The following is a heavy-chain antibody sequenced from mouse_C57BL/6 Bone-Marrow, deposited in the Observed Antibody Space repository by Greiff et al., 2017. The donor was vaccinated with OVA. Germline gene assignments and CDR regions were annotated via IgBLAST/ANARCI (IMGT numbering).Heavy chain of an antibody. CDR2: IDPSDSYT. CDR3: ALYYSNYVGFAY. D-gene: IGHD2-5*01. Sequence: VQLQQPGAELVRPGTSVKLSCKASGYTFTSYWMHWVKQRPGQGLEWIGVIDPSDSYTNYNQKFQGKATLTVDTSSSTAYMQLSSLTSEDSAGYYCALYYSNYVGFAYWGQGTLVTVSA. J-gene: IGHJ3*01. V-gene: IGHV1-59*01. CDR1: GYTFTSYW.